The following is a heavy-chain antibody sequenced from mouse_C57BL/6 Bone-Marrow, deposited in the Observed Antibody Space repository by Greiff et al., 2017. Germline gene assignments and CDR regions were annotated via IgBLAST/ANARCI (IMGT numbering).Heavy chain of an antibody. CDR2: IYPGSGNT. Sequence: VQLQQSGAELVRPGASVKLSCKASGYTFTDYYINWVKQRPGQGLEWIARIYPGSGNTYYNEKFKGKATLTAEKSSSTAYMQLSSLTSEDSAVYFCARFDDPYWYFDVWGTGTTVTVSS. J-gene: IGHJ1*03. D-gene: IGHD2-3*01. CDR3: ARFDDPYWYFDV. CDR1: GYTFTDYY. V-gene: IGHV1-76*01.